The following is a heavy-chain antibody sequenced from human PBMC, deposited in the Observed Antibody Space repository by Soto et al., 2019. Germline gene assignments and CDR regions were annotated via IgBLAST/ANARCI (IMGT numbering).Heavy chain of an antibody. V-gene: IGHV1-46*01. J-gene: IGHJ4*02. CDR2: INPSGGST. Sequence: GASVKVSCKAPGYTFTSYYMHWVRQAPGQGLEWMGIINPSGGSTSYARKFQGRVTMTRDTSTSTVYMELSSLRSEDTAVYYCARDHGSWYIDYWGQGTLVTVSS. CDR1: GYTFTSYY. CDR3: ARDHGSWYIDY. D-gene: IGHD6-13*01.